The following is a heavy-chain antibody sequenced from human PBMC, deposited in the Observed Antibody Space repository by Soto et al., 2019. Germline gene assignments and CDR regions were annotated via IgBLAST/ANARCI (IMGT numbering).Heavy chain of an antibody. CDR2: ISTYNGNT. D-gene: IGHD2-8*01. J-gene: IGHJ6*02. CDR1: GYTFTTYD. CDR3: AIDPYHGLMVHAPNLYGMDV. Sequence: QVQLVQSGAEVKKPGASVKVSCKASGYTFTTYDISWVRQAPGQGLEWMGRISTYNGNTNYPQSLQVRLTMTTDTATTTAYMEMRSLRSDDTAVYYCAIDPYHGLMVHAPNLYGMDVWGQGTTVTVSS. V-gene: IGHV1-18*01.